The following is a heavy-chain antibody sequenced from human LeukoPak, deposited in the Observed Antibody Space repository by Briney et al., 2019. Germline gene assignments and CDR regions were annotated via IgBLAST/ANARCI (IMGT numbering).Heavy chain of an antibody. CDR1: GGSISSYY. J-gene: IGHJ5*02. V-gene: IGHV4-59*01. Sequence: SETLSLTCTVSGGSISSYYWSWIRQPPGKGLEWIGYIYYSGSTNYNPSLKSRVTISVDTPKNQFSLKLSSVTAADTAMYFCARAPGGGWYNWFDPWGQGTLVTVSS. CDR3: ARAPGGGWYNWFDP. D-gene: IGHD6-19*01. CDR2: IYYSGST.